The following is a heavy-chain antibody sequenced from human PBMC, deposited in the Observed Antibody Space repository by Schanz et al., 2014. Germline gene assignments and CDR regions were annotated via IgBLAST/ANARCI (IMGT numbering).Heavy chain of an antibody. V-gene: IGHV3-48*01. CDR3: ARDFHGYGPHLDY. CDR2: VSRSTPDI. Sequence: EVQLVESGGGLVKPGGFLRLSCAASGFTFSDAWMSWVRQAPGKGLEWVSYVSRSTPDIYYADSVKGRFTVSRDNSKNTLYLQLNSLRAEDTAVYYCARDFHGYGPHLDYWGQGSLVTVSS. CDR1: GFTFSDAW. D-gene: IGHD5-12*01. J-gene: IGHJ4*02.